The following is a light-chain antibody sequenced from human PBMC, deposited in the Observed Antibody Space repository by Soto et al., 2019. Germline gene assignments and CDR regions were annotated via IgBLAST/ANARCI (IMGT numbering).Light chain of an antibody. CDR3: QHYSNWPPT. CDR1: ERVHRN. V-gene: IGKV3-15*01. Sequence: EVVMTQSPATLSVSPGERVTLSCRASERVHRNLAWYHQKPGQGPSLLIYYASTRATGVPDRFTGSGSGTEFTLTISRRQSVDFGVYHCQHYSNWPPTFGPGTKVEIK. J-gene: IGKJ3*01. CDR2: YAS.